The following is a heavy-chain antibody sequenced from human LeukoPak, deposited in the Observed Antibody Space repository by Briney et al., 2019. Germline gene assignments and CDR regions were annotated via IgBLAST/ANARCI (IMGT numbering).Heavy chain of an antibody. Sequence: GGSLRLSCAASGFTVSSNYMSWVRQAPGKGLEWVSVIYSGGSTYYADSVKGRFTISRDNSKNTLYLQMNSLRAEDTAVYYCARGEYQLHRFDYWGQGTLVTVSS. D-gene: IGHD2-2*01. V-gene: IGHV3-53*01. CDR3: ARGEYQLHRFDY. CDR2: IYSGGST. J-gene: IGHJ4*02. CDR1: GFTVSSNY.